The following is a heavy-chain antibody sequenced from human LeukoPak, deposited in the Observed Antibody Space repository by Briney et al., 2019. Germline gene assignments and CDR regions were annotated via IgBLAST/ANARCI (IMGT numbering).Heavy chain of an antibody. D-gene: IGHD6-13*01. CDR3: ATEDRIAAAGTGGKDYYYGMDV. J-gene: IGHJ6*02. Sequence: ASVKVSCKVSGYTLTELSMHWVRQAPGKGLEWMGGFDPEDGETIYAQKLQGRVTMTEDTSTDTAYMELSSLRSEDTAVYYCATEDRIAAAGTGGKDYYYGMDVWGQGTTVTVSS. CDR2: FDPEDGET. CDR1: GYTLTELS. V-gene: IGHV1-24*01.